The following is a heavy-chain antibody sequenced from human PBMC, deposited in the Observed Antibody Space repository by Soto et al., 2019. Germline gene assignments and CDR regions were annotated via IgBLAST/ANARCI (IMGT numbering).Heavy chain of an antibody. V-gene: IGHV3-23*01. CDR2: ISGDGLST. J-gene: IGHJ3*02. CDR1: GSTFTDFT. CDR3: ARRPDAFDI. Sequence: PGGSLRLSXAGSGSTFTDFTMTWVRQAPGKGLEWVSAISGDGLSTYYAGSVKGRFTISRDNSKTTLYLQMNSLRAEDTAVYYCARRPDAFDIWGRGTMVTVPS.